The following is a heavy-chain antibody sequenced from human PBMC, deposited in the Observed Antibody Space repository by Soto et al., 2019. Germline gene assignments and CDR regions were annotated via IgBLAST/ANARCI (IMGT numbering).Heavy chain of an antibody. J-gene: IGHJ6*02. CDR3: TKDGRFDSDGSLYYYYGMDV. V-gene: IGHV3-30*18. Sequence: GGSLRLSCAASGFTFNNYGMNWVRQAPGKGLEWVAIISNDGSNKYYIESVRGRFTISRDNSKNMLFLQMNSLRVEDTAVYFCTKDGRFDSDGSLYYYYGMDVWGQGTTVTVSS. CDR1: GFTFNNYG. CDR2: ISNDGSNK. D-gene: IGHD2-15*01.